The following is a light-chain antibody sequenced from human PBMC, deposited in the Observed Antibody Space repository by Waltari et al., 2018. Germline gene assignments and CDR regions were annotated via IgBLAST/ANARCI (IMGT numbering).Light chain of an antibody. V-gene: IGKV1-39*01. CDR3: QQRYSSPPT. CDR2: AAS. Sequence: DIQMTQSPSSLSASVVDRVTITCRASHSISIYLNWYQQKPGKAHQLLIYAASSLQGGVPSRFSGSGSGKDFTCTISSLQPEDFATYCCQQRYSSPPTFGQGTKVEIK. J-gene: IGKJ1*01. CDR1: HSISIY.